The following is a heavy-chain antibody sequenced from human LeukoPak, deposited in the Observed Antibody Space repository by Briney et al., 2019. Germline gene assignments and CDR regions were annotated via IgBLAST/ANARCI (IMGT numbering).Heavy chain of an antibody. CDR1: GYTFSNYA. CDR2: INAGNGDT. D-gene: IGHD5-12*01. J-gene: IGHJ4*02. CDR3: ARGIWSDHLVAYFLDS. Sequence: ASVNVSCKASGYTFSNYAIHWVRQAPEQGLEGRGGINAGNGDTKYSQNLQGRVNITRDTSASIVYMELSSLRSEDTAVYYCARGIWSDHLVAYFLDSWGQGTLVTVSS. V-gene: IGHV1-3*01.